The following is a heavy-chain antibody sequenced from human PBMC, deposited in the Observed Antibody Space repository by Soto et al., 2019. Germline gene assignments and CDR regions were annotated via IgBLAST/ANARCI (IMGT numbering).Heavy chain of an antibody. CDR1: GFTFSSYS. Sequence: ERSVRRSCAASGFTFSSYSMNWVRQAPGKGLEWVSSISSSSSYIYYADSVKGRLTISRDNAKNSLYLQMNSLRAEDTAVYYCARESLMDFWSGYAYGMDVWGQGTTVTVSS. D-gene: IGHD3-3*01. CDR2: ISSSSSYI. V-gene: IGHV3-21*01. CDR3: ARESLMDFWSGYAYGMDV. J-gene: IGHJ6*02.